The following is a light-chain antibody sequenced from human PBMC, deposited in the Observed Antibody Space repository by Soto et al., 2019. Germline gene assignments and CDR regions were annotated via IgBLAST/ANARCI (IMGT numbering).Light chain of an antibody. J-gene: IGLJ7*01. CDR3: QSYDTSLSAV. CDR2: LNS. CDR1: TSNIGAGYD. Sequence: QSVLTQPPSVSGAPGQTVTISCTGTTSNIGAGYDVQWYQQLPGTAPKLLIYLNSHRPSGVPDRFSGSKSGTSASLAITGLQAEDEADYYCQSYDTSLSAVFGGGTQLTVL. V-gene: IGLV1-40*01.